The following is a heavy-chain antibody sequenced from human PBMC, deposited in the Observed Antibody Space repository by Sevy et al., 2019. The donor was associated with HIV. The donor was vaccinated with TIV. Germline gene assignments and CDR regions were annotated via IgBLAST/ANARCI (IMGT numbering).Heavy chain of an antibody. CDR1: GFTLSSYG. D-gene: IGHD5-18*01. CDR3: AKEYSYGYFFDY. CDR2: IRYDGNNK. Sequence: GGSLRLSCPASGFTLSSYGMHWVRQAPGKGLEWVAFIRYDGNNKYYADSVKGRFTISRDNSKNTLYLQMNSLRAEDTAVYYCAKEYSYGYFFDYWGQGTLVTVSS. J-gene: IGHJ4*02. V-gene: IGHV3-30*02.